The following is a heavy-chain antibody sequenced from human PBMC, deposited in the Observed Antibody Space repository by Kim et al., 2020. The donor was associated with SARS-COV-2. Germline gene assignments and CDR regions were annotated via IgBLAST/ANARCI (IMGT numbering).Heavy chain of an antibody. D-gene: IGHD6-6*01. CDR2: IKQDGSEK. Sequence: GGSLRLSCEASGFSVGSYWMSWVRQAPGKGLEWVANIKQDGSEKYYVDSVKGRFTISRDNAKNSVFLQMNSPTVDDTAVYYCARLLEVVAAPRYYYGMD. V-gene: IGHV3-7*03. J-gene: IGHJ6*01. CDR3: ARLLEVVAAPRYYYGMD. CDR1: GFSVGSYW.